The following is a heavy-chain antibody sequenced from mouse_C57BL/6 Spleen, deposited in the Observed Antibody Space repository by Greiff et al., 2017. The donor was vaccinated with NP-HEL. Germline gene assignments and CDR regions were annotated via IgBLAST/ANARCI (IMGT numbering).Heavy chain of an antibody. D-gene: IGHD1-1*01. CDR2: IWSDGST. CDR1: GFSLTSYG. CDR3: ARQITTVGYYYAMDY. Sequence: QVQLKESGPGLVAPSQSLSITCTVSGFSLTSYGVHWVRQPPGKGLEWLVVIWSDGSTTYNSALKSRLSISKDNSKSQVFLKMNSLPADDTAMYYCARQITTVGYYYAMDYWGQGTSVTVSS. J-gene: IGHJ4*01. V-gene: IGHV2-6-1*01.